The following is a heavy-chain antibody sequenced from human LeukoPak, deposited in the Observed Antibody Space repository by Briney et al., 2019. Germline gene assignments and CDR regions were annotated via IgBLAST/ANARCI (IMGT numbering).Heavy chain of an antibody. Sequence: SETLSLTCTVSGGSISSGSYYWSWIRQAAGKGLEWAGRTQTSGSTNYNPSLKSRVTISVDTSKNQFSLKLSSVTAADTAVYYCAREIVATMNWFDPWGQGTLVTVSS. D-gene: IGHD5-12*01. CDR3: AREIVATMNWFDP. CDR2: TQTSGST. J-gene: IGHJ5*02. V-gene: IGHV4-61*02. CDR1: GGSISSGSYY.